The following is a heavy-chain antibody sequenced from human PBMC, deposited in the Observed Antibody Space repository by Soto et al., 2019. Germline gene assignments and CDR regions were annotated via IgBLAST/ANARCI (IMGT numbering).Heavy chain of an antibody. CDR2: ISSSGSTI. D-gene: IGHD2-2*01. J-gene: IGHJ5*02. V-gene: IGHV3-11*01. CDR3: ARPLSRHIVVVPAAMGWFDP. CDR1: GFTFSDYY. Sequence: QVQLVESGGGLVKPGGSLRLSCAASGFTFSDYYMSWIRQAPGKGLEWVSYISSSGSTIYYADSVKGRFTISRDNAKNSLYLQMNSRRAEDTAVYYCARPLSRHIVVVPAAMGWFDPWGQGTLVTVSS.